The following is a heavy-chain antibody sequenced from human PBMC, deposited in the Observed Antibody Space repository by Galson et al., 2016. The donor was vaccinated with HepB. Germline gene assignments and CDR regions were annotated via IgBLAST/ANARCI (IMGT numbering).Heavy chain of an antibody. Sequence: SLRLSCAASGFTFDDYGMTWVRQAPGRGLEWISYISSSSSSIYYADSVKGRFTISRDNAKNLMYLQLSSLRDEDTAVYYCARDLSDYYETSGYFRRIIPQNYPYGMDVWGQGTTVTVSS. CDR2: ISSSSSSI. V-gene: IGHV3-48*02. CDR1: GFTFDDYG. J-gene: IGHJ6*02. CDR3: ARDLSDYYETSGYFRRIIPQNYPYGMDV. D-gene: IGHD3-22*01.